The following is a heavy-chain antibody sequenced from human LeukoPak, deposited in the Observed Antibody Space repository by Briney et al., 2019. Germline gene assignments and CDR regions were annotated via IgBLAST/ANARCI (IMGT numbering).Heavy chain of an antibody. J-gene: IGHJ4*02. CDR2: ISAYNGNT. CDR1: GYTFTSYG. CDR3: ARDGPYSSSSGVFDY. Sequence: GASVKVSCKASGYTFTSYGISWVRQAPGQGLEWMGWISAYNGNTNYVQKLQGRVTMTTDTSTSTAYMELRSLRSDDTAVYYCARDGPYSSSSGVFDYWGQGTLVTVSS. V-gene: IGHV1-18*01. D-gene: IGHD6-6*01.